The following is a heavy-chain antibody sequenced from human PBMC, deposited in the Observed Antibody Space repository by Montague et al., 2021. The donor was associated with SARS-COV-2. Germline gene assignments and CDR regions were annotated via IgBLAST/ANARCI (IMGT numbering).Heavy chain of an antibody. CDR3: AREDVYGGNSGGMDV. J-gene: IGHJ6*02. CDR1: GFTFSSYG. V-gene: IGHV3-33*01. D-gene: IGHD4-23*01. Sequence: RSLSLAASGFTFSSYGMHWVRQAPGKGLEWVAVIWYDGSNKYYADSVKGRFTISRDNSKNTLYLQMNSLRAEDTAVYYCAREDVYGGNSGGMDVWGQGTTVTVSS. CDR2: IWYDGSNK.